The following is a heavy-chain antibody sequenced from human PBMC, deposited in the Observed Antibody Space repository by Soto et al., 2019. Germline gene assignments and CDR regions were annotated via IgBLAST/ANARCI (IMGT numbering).Heavy chain of an antibody. J-gene: IGHJ4*02. Sequence: EIELLESGGGLVQPGGSLRLSCAASGFTFTTYAMGWVLQAPGKGLEWVSSISGSGAGTFYADSVKGRFTISRDNAKKMVYLQMNGLRADDTAVYYCAKEALTVAGNNFDSWGQGTLGTVSS. CDR3: AKEALTVAGNNFDS. D-gene: IGHD6-19*01. V-gene: IGHV3-23*01. CDR2: ISGSGAGT. CDR1: GFTFTTYA.